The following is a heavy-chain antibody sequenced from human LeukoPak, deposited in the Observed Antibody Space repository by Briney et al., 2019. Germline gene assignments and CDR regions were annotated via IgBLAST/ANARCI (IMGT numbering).Heavy chain of an antibody. CDR2: ISSSGSTI. J-gene: IGHJ4*02. CDR3: ATVVVPAAPADY. Sequence: GGSLRLSCAASGFTFSDYYMSWIRQAPGKGLEWVSYISSSGSTIYYADSVKGRFTISRDNAKNSLYLQMNSLRAEDTAVYYCATVVVPAAPADYWGQGTLVTVSS. CDR1: GFTFSDYY. V-gene: IGHV3-11*01. D-gene: IGHD2-2*01.